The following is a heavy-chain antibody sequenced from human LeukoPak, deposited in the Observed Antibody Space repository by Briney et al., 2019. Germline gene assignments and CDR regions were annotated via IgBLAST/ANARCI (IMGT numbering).Heavy chain of an antibody. CDR2: ISSSSSYI. CDR1: GFTFSSYS. D-gene: IGHD2-21*01. CDR3: ASGIRGYYYYGMAV. J-gene: IGHJ6*02. Sequence: GGSLRLSCAASGFTFSSYSMNWVRQAPGKGLEWVSSISSSSSYIYYADSVKGRFTISRDNAKNSLYLQMNSLRAEDTAIYYCASGIRGYYYYGMAVWGQGTTVTVSS. V-gene: IGHV3-21*04.